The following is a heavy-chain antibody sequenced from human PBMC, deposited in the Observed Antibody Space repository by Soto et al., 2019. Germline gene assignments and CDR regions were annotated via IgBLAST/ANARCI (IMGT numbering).Heavy chain of an antibody. D-gene: IGHD5-12*01. V-gene: IGHV3-74*01. CDR3: SRDGDGYKNEFDY. CDR2: VNSDGSIT. Sequence: EVQLVESGGGLVQPGGSLRLSCAASGFTFSRYWMHWVRQAPGKGLVWVSRVNSDGSITTYADSVKGRFTISRDNAKNTLYLQMNSLRAEDTAVYYCSRDGDGYKNEFDYWGQGTLVTVSS. CDR1: GFTFSRYW. J-gene: IGHJ4*02.